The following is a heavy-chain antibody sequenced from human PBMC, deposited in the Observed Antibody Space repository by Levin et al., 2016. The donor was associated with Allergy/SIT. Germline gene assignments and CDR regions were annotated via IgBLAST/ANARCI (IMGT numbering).Heavy chain of an antibody. Sequence: RQAPGKGLEYLSYISSSSSYTNYAESVKGRFTISRDNTKSSLYLQINSLRAEDTAVYYCARVFNWESKGTYYFDYWGQGTLVTVSS. CDR3: ARVFNWESKGTYYFDY. D-gene: IGHD7-27*01. J-gene: IGHJ4*02. V-gene: IGHV3-11*06. CDR2: ISSSSSYT.